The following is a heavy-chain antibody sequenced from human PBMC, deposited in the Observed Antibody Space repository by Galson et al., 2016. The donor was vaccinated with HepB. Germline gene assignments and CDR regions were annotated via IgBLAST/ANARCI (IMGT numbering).Heavy chain of an antibody. J-gene: IGHJ4*02. CDR1: GSFSDYY. CDR2: IHPTGTT. D-gene: IGHD5-24*01. Sequence: SETLSLTCAAGSFSDYYWGWIRQSPGKRLEWIGEIHPTGTTDYNQSLRSRVTISVDMSKNHFSLKLTSVTAADTAVYFCARGEDPYKIRDWGQGTLVTVSS. CDR3: ARGEDPYKIRD. V-gene: IGHV4-34*01.